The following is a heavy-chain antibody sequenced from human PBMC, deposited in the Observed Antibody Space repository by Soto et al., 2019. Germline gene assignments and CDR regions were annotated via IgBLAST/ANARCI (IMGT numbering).Heavy chain of an antibody. V-gene: IGHV3-48*01. J-gene: IGHJ6*03. CDR3: ARDLSWGSNWYYYMDV. D-gene: IGHD7-27*01. CDR2: ISSSSSVI. Sequence: GSLRLSCATSGFILSDCAMNWVRQAPGKGLEWVSYISSSSSVIDYADSVKGRFTVSRDTVRNSRYLQMNSLRAEDTAVYYCARDLSWGSNWYYYMDVWGKGTTVTVSS. CDR1: GFILSDCA.